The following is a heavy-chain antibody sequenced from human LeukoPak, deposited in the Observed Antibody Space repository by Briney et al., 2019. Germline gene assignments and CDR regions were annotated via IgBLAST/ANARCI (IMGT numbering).Heavy chain of an antibody. D-gene: IGHD2-2*01. CDR3: ARGDIVVVPAALDAFDI. V-gene: IGHV3-21*01. Sequence: PGGSLRLSCAASGFTFSSYSMNWVRQAPGKGLEWVSSISSSSSYIYYADSVKGRFTISRDNAKNSLYLQMNSLRAEDTAVYYCARGDIVVVPAALDAFDIWGQGTMVTVSS. J-gene: IGHJ3*02. CDR1: GFTFSSYS. CDR2: ISSSSSYI.